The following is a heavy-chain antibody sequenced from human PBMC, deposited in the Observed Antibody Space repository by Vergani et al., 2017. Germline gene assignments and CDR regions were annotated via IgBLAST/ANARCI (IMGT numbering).Heavy chain of an antibody. CDR2: ISAYNGNT. J-gene: IGHJ4*02. D-gene: IGHD4-17*01. CDR3: ARDQVWAGYGDSSAFFRY. Sequence: QVQLVQSGAEVKKPGASVKVSCKASGYTFTSYGISWVRQAPGQGLEWMGWISAYNGNTNYAQKLQGRVTMTTDTSTSTAYMELRSLRSDDTAVYYCARDQVWAGYGDSSAFFRYWGQGTLVTVSS. V-gene: IGHV1-18*01. CDR1: GYTFTSYG.